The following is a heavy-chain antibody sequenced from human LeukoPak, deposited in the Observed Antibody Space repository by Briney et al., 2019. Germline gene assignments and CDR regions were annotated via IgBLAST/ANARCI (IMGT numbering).Heavy chain of an antibody. CDR1: GYTFIDYY. CDR2: INPNDGGT. D-gene: IGHD3-10*01. J-gene: IGHJ5*02. Sequence: ASLKVSCKASGYTFIDYYLFWVRQAPGQGLGWMGWINPNDGGTNYAQNFQGRVTMTRDTSINTVYMELSGLRFNDTAVYFCARGTYGSGTYRWFDPWGHGTLVTVSS. V-gene: IGHV1-2*02. CDR3: ARGTYGSGTYRWFDP.